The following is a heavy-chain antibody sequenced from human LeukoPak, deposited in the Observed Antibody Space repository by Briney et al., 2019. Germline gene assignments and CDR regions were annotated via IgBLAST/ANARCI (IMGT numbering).Heavy chain of an antibody. D-gene: IGHD2-2*01. CDR1: GSTFPNNY. CDR2: INPSGGGT. V-gene: IGHV1-46*01. CDR3: ARDVAVIPAAQKNFFDY. Sequence: ASVKFSSRASGSTFPNNYIHWVRRATGQGLAWMGIINPSGGGTTYAQNFQGRVTMTRDTSTSTIYMELSSLRSDDTAVYFCARDVAVIPAAQKNFFDYWGQGALVTVSS. J-gene: IGHJ4*02.